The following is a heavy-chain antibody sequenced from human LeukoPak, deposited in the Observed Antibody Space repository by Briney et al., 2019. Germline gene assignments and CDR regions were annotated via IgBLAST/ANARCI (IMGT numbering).Heavy chain of an antibody. D-gene: IGHD2-21*01. CDR2: ISDTGATT. V-gene: IGHV3-23*01. J-gene: IGHJ4*02. CDR3: ATDCCGGECCSHNRDDY. CDR1: GFTFSTYA. Sequence: GXSLRLSCAASGFTFSTYAMNWVRQAPGKGLEWVSGISDTGATTVYADSVKGRFTISRDNSKNTVYLQMNSLRGEDTAIYFCATDCCGGECCSHNRDDYWGQGTLVTVSS.